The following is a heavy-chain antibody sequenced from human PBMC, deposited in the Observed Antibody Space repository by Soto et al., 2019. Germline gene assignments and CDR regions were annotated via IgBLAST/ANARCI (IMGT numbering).Heavy chain of an antibody. J-gene: IGHJ4*02. Sequence: PGGSLRLSCAASGFAFSMYWMHWVRQVPGKGPEWVSRINDDGISTNYADSVKGRFTISRDNAKNTLYLQMNALRVEDTGVYYCTRGPRPTSTGTGAFWGKGT. CDR1: GFAFSMYW. CDR3: TRGPRPTSTGTGAF. CDR2: INDDGIST. D-gene: IGHD1-1*01. V-gene: IGHV3-74*01.